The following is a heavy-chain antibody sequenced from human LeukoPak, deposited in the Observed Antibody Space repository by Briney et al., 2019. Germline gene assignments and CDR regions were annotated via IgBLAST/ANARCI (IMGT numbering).Heavy chain of an antibody. J-gene: IGHJ4*02. Sequence: GGSLRLSCAASGFPFDNCAMHWVRQAPGKGLQWVSSISWNSDSIVYADSVKGRFTISRDNAESSLYLQMNSLRAEDTALYYCAKAGCTTATCYLNFWGQGTLVTVSS. CDR1: GFPFDNCA. CDR2: ISWNSDSI. D-gene: IGHD2-2*01. V-gene: IGHV3-9*01. CDR3: AKAGCTTATCYLNF.